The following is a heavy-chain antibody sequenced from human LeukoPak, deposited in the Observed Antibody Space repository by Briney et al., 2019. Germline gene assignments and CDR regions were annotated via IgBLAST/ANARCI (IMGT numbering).Heavy chain of an antibody. CDR3: ARIYDFWSGYPQYYFDY. Sequence: GESLKISCKGSGYSFTSYWIGWVRQMPGKGMEWMGIIYPGDSDTRYSPSFQGQVTISAGKSISTAYLQWSSLKASDTAMYYCARIYDFWSGYPQYYFDYWGQGTLVTVSS. V-gene: IGHV5-51*01. J-gene: IGHJ4*02. CDR1: GYSFTSYW. CDR2: IYPGDSDT. D-gene: IGHD3-3*01.